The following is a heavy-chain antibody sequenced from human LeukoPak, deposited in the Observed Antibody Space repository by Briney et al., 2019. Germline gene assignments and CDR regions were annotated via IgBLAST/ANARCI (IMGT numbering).Heavy chain of an antibody. J-gene: IGHJ4*02. CDR3: ARALSSYYYDSSGYRFDY. Sequence: ASVKVSCKASGYTFTSYGISWVRQAPGQGREWMGWISAYNGNTNYAQKLQGRVTMTTDTSTSTAYMELRSLRSDDTAVYYCARALSSYYYDSSGYRFDYRGQGTLVTVSS. D-gene: IGHD3-22*01. CDR2: ISAYNGNT. V-gene: IGHV1-18*01. CDR1: GYTFTSYG.